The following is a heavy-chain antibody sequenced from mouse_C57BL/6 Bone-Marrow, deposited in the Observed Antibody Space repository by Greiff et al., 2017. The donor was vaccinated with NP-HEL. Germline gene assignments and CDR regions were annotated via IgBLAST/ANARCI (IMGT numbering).Heavy chain of an antibody. Sequence: EVQVVESGGDLVKPGGSLKLSCAASGFTFSSYGMSWVRQTPDQRLEWVATISSGGSYTYYPDSVKGRFTISRDNAKNTLYLQMGSLKSEDTAMDYCARMGVGDCWGQGTTLTVSA. CDR1: GFTFSSYG. V-gene: IGHV5-6*01. J-gene: IGHJ2*01. CDR2: ISSGGSYT. D-gene: IGHD2-3*01. CDR3: ARMGVGDC.